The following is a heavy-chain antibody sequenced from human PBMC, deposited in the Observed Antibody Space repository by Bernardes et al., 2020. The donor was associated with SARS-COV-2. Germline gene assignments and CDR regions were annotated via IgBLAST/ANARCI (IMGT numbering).Heavy chain of an antibody. CDR2: IWYDGSNK. CDR3: ARDLIGLAGYGMDV. V-gene: IGHV3-33*01. D-gene: IGHD2-8*01. Sequence: GGSLRLSCAASGFTFSNYGMHWVRQAPGKGLEWVAVIWYDGSNKYYADSVKGRFTISRDNSKNTLYLQMNSLRAEDTAVYYCARDLIGLAGYGMDVWGQGTTVTVSS. J-gene: IGHJ6*02. CDR1: GFTFSNYG.